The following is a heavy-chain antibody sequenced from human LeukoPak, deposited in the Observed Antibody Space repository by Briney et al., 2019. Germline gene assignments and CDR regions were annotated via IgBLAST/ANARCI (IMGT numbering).Heavy chain of an antibody. V-gene: IGHV3-15*01. CDR1: GFTFSSYG. CDR2: IKSLSDGGTT. CDR3: TTPLTTVTTKPFDS. J-gene: IGHJ4*02. Sequence: GRSLRLSCAASGFTFSSYGMHWVRQAPGKGLEWVGRIKSLSDGGTTEYAAPVEGRFTISRDDRKNTVYLQLNSLKMEDTAVYYCTTPLTTVTTKPFDSWGQGTLVTVSS. D-gene: IGHD4-11*01.